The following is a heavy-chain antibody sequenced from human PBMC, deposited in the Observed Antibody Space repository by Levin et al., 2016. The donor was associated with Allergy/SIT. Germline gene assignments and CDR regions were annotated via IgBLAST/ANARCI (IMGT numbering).Heavy chain of an antibody. Sequence: ASVKVSCKVSGHSLTELSMHWVRQAPGKGLEWMGGFNGEDGRTIYAQEFQGRVSMTGDTSTDTGYMELTTLRSEDTAVYYCATENIRGAENNLWGRGTLVTVSS. D-gene: IGHD3-10*01. J-gene: IGHJ2*01. CDR3: ATENIRGAENNL. CDR1: GHSLTELS. V-gene: IGHV1-24*01. CDR2: FNGEDGRT.